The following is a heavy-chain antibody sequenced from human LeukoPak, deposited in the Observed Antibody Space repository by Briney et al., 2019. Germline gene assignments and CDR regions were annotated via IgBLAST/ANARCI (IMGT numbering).Heavy chain of an antibody. CDR2: IYYSGST. J-gene: IGHJ4*02. D-gene: IGHD3-10*01. CDR3: ARRMGFGPNQYYFDY. Sequence: PSQTLSLTCTVSGSSISSGGYYWSWIRQHPGKGLEWIGYIYYSGSTYYNPSLKSRVTISVDTSKNQFSLKLSSVTAADTAVYYCARRMGFGPNQYYFDYWGQGTLVTVSS. V-gene: IGHV4-31*03. CDR1: GSSISSGGYY.